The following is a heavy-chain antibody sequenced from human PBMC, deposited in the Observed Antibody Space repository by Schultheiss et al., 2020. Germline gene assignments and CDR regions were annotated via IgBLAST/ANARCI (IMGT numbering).Heavy chain of an antibody. D-gene: IGHD6-19*01. V-gene: IGHV3-23*01. CDR2: IDGGFTT. Sequence: GGSLRLSCAASGFTFVNYAMNWVRQAPGKGPEWVSSIDGGFTTYYADSVKGRFTISRDNSKNTLYLQMNSLRVEDTAVYHCAREGEQWLPRGANAAFDIWGQGTMVTVSS. CDR3: AREGEQWLPRGANAAFDI. J-gene: IGHJ3*02. CDR1: GFTFVNYA.